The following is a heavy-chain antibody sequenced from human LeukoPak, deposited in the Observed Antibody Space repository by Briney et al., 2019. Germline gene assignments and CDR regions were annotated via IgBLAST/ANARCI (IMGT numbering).Heavy chain of an antibody. D-gene: IGHD5-12*01. CDR3: ARQPGGYSGPFDY. J-gene: IGHJ4*02. V-gene: IGHV4-59*04. CDR1: SDSISSYD. CDR2: VYYSGST. Sequence: SETLSLTCTVSSDSISSYDWSWIRQPPGKGLEWVASVYYSGSTYYNPSLESRVTMSVDTSKNQFSLKLSSVTAADTAVYYCARQPGGYSGPFDYWGRGALVTVSS.